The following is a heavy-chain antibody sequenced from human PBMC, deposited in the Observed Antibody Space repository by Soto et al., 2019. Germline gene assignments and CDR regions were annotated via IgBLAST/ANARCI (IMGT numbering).Heavy chain of an antibody. D-gene: IGHD5-12*01. CDR3: ARGGRDGYNSLFDY. J-gene: IGHJ4*02. CDR1: GGSISSGDYY. V-gene: IGHV4-30-4*01. Sequence: SETLSLTCTVSGGSISSGDYYWSWIRQPTGKGPEWIGCIYYSGSTYYNPSLKSRVTISVDTSKNQFPLKLSSVTAADTAVYYCARGGRDGYNSLFDYWGQGTRVTVSS. CDR2: IYYSGST.